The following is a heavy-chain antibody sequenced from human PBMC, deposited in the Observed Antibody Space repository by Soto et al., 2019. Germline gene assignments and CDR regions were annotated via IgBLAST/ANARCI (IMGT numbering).Heavy chain of an antibody. CDR2: VNHSGGI. J-gene: IGHJ4*02. D-gene: IGHD3-22*01. Sequence: QVQLQQWGAGLLKPSETLSLTCVVYGGSFSGYYXSWIRQPPGKGLEWFGEVNHSGGIDYNPSLKSRVTISVDTSKNQFSLKLSSVTAADTAVYYCAGRNGYYSGIDYWGQGTLVTVSS. V-gene: IGHV4-34*02. CDR3: AGRNGYYSGIDY. CDR1: GGSFSGYY.